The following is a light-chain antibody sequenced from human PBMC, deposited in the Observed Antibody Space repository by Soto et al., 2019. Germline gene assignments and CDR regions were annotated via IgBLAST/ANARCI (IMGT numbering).Light chain of an antibody. J-gene: IGKJ1*01. CDR2: LGS. Sequence: DIVMTQSPLSLPVTPGGPASISCRSSQSLLHSDGNTYLAWYLQKPGQSPRLLIYLGSIRASGVPDRFSGTGSGTDFTLKISRVEADDVGFYYCMQGLHAPLTFGRGTKVEIK. V-gene: IGKV2-28*01. CDR1: QSLLHSDGNTY. CDR3: MQGLHAPLT.